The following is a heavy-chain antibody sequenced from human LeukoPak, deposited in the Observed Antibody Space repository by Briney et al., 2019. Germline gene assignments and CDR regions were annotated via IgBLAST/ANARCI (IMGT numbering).Heavy chain of an antibody. V-gene: IGHV3-33*01. J-gene: IGHJ4*02. CDR1: GFTFRSYG. Sequence: PGGSLRLSCVASGFTFRSYGMHWVRQAPGKGLEWVAVIYYDGSNKYYADSVKGRFTISRDNSKNTLSLQMNSLRAEDTAVYYCARDYGNCTGDSCHVYWGQGTLVTVSS. D-gene: IGHD2-8*02. CDR2: IYYDGSNK. CDR3: ARDYGNCTGDSCHVY.